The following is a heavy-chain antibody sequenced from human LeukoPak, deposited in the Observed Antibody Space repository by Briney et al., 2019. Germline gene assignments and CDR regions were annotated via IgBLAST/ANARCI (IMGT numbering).Heavy chain of an antibody. CDR1: GYTFTSYD. V-gene: IGHV1-8*01. CDR2: MNSKRGDP. Sequence: ASVKVSCKASGYTFTSYDINWVRQATGQGLDGMGWMNSKRGDPGNAKTFQGWATMTRKTSITTAYMGMSRLRSEDTAVYYGARGGTQQLWLRYYYGMEVWGQGSTGTVSS. CDR3: ARGGTQQLWLRYYYGMEV. D-gene: IGHD5-18*01. J-gene: IGHJ6*02.